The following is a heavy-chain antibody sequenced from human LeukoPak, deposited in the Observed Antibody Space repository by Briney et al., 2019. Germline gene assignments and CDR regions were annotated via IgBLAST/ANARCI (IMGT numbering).Heavy chain of an antibody. J-gene: IGHJ3*02. V-gene: IGHV1-18*01. D-gene: IGHD5-24*01. Sequence: ASVKVSCKASGYTFTSYGMSWVRQAPGQGLEWMGWISAYNGNTNYAQKLQGRVTMTTDTSTSTAYMELRSLRSDDTAVYYCARDQQVGMATINAVHASDIWGQGTMVTVSS. CDR3: ARDQQVGMATINAVHASDI. CDR1: GYTFTSYG. CDR2: ISAYNGNT.